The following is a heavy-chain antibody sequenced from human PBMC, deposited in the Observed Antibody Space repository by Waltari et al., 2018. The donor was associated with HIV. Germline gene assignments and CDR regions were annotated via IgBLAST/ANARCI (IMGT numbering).Heavy chain of an antibody. CDR2: NDHRGET. D-gene: IGHD6-6*01. CDR3: ARGLGSRPFFRSYEP. V-gene: IGHV4-34*01. Sequence: QVQLRQWGAGLLKPSETLSLTCAVYGASFNDYFWAWFRRSPEKGLEWLGENDHRGETNDNPSFKSRVVISVDMSKIQFSLNLKSVTAADTAVYYCARGLGSRPFFRSYEPWGQGTLVTVSS. J-gene: IGHJ4*02. CDR1: GASFNDYF.